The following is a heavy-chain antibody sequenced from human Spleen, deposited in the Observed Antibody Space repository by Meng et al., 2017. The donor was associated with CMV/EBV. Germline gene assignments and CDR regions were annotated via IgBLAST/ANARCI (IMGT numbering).Heavy chain of an antibody. Sequence: YTFTYRYLHWVRQAPGQALEWMGWITPFNGNTNYAQKFQDRVTITRDRSMSTAYMELSSLRSEDTAMYYCARSGIVGANAPDAFDTWGQGTMVTVSS. D-gene: IGHD1-26*01. CDR1: YTFTYRY. CDR2: ITPFNGNT. V-gene: IGHV1-45*02. J-gene: IGHJ3*02. CDR3: ARSGIVGANAPDAFDT.